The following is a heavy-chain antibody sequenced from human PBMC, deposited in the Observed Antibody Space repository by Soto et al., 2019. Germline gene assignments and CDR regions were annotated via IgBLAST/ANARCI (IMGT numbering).Heavy chain of an antibody. D-gene: IGHD1-20*01. V-gene: IGHV1-2*02. CDR2: INPNSGGT. CDR1: GYTFTGYY. CDR3: ARGGGITGTQRHWYYGTHV. J-gene: IGHJ6*02. Sequence: ASVKVSCKASGYTFTGYYMHWVRQAPGQGLEWMGWINPNSGGTNYAQKFQGRVTMTRDTSISTAYMELSRLRSDDTAVYYCARGGGITGTQRHWYYGTHVWGPGTSGTVFS.